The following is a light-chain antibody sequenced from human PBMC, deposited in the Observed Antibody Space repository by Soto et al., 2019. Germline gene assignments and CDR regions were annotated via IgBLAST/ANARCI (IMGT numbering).Light chain of an antibody. CDR3: QQYNSDSFYT. CDR1: QSFGTW. Sequence: DIQLTQSPSTLSASVGDRVAITCRASQSFGTWLAWYQQKPGKAPNLLIYRTSSLGRGVPSRFSGGGSGTEFKLTISSLQPDDFATYYCQQYNSDSFYTFGQGTKVEIK. J-gene: IGKJ2*01. CDR2: RTS. V-gene: IGKV1-5*03.